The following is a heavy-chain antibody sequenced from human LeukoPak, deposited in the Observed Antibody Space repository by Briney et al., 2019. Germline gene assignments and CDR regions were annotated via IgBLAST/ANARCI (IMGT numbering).Heavy chain of an antibody. J-gene: IGHJ3*02. CDR2: IIPIFGTA. Sequence: SVKVSCKASGYTFTGYYMHWVRQAPGQGLEWMGGIIPIFGTANYAQKFQGRVTITTDESTSTAYMELSSLRSEDTAVYYCEVGVVPAAEDDAFDIWGQGTMVTVSS. V-gene: IGHV1-69*05. CDR3: EVGVVPAAEDDAFDI. CDR1: GYTFTGYY. D-gene: IGHD2-2*01.